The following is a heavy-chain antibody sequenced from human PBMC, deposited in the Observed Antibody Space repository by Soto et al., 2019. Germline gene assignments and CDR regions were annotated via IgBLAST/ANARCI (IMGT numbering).Heavy chain of an antibody. CDR1: GFTFDDYA. Sequence: EVQLVESGGGLVQPGRSLRLSCAASGFTFDDYAMHWVRQAPGKGLEWVSGISWNSGSIGYADSVKGRFTISRDNAKNSLYLQMNSLRDEDTAVYYCAREVVVPAATTSDYYYGMDVWGQGTTVTVSS. CDR2: ISWNSGSI. CDR3: AREVVVPAATTSDYYYGMDV. J-gene: IGHJ6*02. D-gene: IGHD2-2*01. V-gene: IGHV3-9*01.